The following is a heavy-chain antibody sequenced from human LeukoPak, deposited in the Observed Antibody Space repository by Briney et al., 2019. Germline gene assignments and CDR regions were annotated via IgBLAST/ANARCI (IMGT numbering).Heavy chain of an antibody. CDR2: IKQDRSEK. J-gene: IGHJ5*02. CDR1: GFTFTNYW. Sequence: PVGSLRLSCAASGFTFTNYWMSWVRQAPGKGLELVANIKQDRSEKYYVDSVKGRFTISRDNAKNSLYLQMNSLRAEDTAFYYCARPLLYYYGSETYFWFDLWGQGTLVTVSS. V-gene: IGHV3-7*01. CDR3: ARPLLYYYGSETYFWFDL. D-gene: IGHD3-10*01.